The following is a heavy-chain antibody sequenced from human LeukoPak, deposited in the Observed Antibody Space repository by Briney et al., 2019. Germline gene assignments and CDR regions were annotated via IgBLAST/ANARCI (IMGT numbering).Heavy chain of an antibody. CDR2: ISYDGSNK. CDR3: AKDDSGYDSDY. Sequence: GGSLRLSCAASGFTFSSYAMHWVRQAPGKGLEWVAVISYDGSNKYYADSVKGRFTISRDNSKNTLYLQMNSLRAEDTAVYYCAKDDSGYDSDYWGQGTLVTVSS. CDR1: GFTFSSYA. V-gene: IGHV3-30*04. J-gene: IGHJ4*02. D-gene: IGHD5-12*01.